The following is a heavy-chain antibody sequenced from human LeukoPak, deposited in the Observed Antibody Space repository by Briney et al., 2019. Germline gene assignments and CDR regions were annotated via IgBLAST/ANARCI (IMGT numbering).Heavy chain of an antibody. V-gene: IGHV4-34*01. CDR3: ARRWVGVENWFDP. CDR2: IYYSGST. J-gene: IGHJ5*02. CDR1: GGSFSGYY. D-gene: IGHD3-3*01. Sequence: SETLSLTCAVYGGSFSGYYWSWIRQPPGKGLEWIGSIYYSGSTYYNPSLKSRVTISVDTSKNQFSLKLSSVTAADTAVYYCARRWVGVENWFDPWGQGTLVTVSS.